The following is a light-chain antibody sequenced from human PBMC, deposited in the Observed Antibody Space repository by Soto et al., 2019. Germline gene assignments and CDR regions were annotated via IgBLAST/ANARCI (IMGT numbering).Light chain of an antibody. V-gene: IGKV1-39*01. CDR3: QQSYTTPYT. J-gene: IGKJ2*01. CDR1: QNIDSD. Sequence: DIQMTQSPSSLSVSLGDRGNITCRASQNIDSDLNWYQQKPGKAPKLLIYAASSLQSGVPSGFSGSGSGTDFTLTISSLQPEDFANYYCQQSYTTPYTFGQGTKLEIK. CDR2: AAS.